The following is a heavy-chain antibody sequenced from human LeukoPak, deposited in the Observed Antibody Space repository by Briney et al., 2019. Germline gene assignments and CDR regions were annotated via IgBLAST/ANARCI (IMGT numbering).Heavy chain of an antibody. Sequence: GGSLRLSCAASGFTFSSYGMHWVRQAPGKGLEWVAFIRYDGSNKYYADSVKGRFTISRDNAKNSLYLQMNSLRAEDTAVYYCAGGISYGEAFDIWGQGTMVTVSS. D-gene: IGHD3-10*01. CDR1: GFTFSSYG. CDR2: IRYDGSNK. J-gene: IGHJ3*02. V-gene: IGHV3-30*02. CDR3: AGGISYGEAFDI.